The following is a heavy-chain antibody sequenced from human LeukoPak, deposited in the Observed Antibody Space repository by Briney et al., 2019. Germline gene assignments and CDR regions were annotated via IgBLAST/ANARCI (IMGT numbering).Heavy chain of an antibody. Sequence: GGSLRLSCAASGFTFSTYGMSWVRQAPGKGLEWVSAISGSGGGTYFADSVKGRFTISRDNSKNTMFLQMDSLRADDTAVYYCAKHSSSWHYFDYWGQGTLVTVSS. CDR1: GFTFSTYG. D-gene: IGHD6-13*01. V-gene: IGHV3-23*01. CDR2: ISGSGGGT. CDR3: AKHSSSWHYFDY. J-gene: IGHJ4*02.